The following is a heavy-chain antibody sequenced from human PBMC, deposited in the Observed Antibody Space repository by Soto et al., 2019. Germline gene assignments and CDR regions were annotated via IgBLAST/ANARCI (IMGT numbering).Heavy chain of an antibody. CDR1: GYTFISHG. CDR2: TSGKNGNT. CDR3: ARVSSSIVVVPDYGMDV. Sequence: HVQLVQSGVEVKKPGASVKVSCKASGYTFISHGISWVRQAPGQALEWMGWTSGKNGNTNYAQQLQGRVTLTTDTAPSTAYMELRSLRSDDTAVYYCARVSSSIVVVPDYGMDVWGQGTTVTVSS. V-gene: IGHV1-18*04. J-gene: IGHJ6*02. D-gene: IGHD2-15*01.